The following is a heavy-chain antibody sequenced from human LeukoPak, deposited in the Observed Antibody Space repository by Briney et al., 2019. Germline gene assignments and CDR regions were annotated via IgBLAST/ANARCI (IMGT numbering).Heavy chain of an antibody. V-gene: IGHV3-7*01. J-gene: IGHJ4*02. CDR1: GFPFNAYW. Sequence: GSLRLSCAASGFPFNAYWMTWVRQAPGKGLEWVANIRQDGDTKYYVDSVKGRFTISRDNAMNSLYLQMNSLRAEDTAVYYCARGASNRFDYWGQGTLVTVSS. D-gene: IGHD1-14*01. CDR3: ARGASNRFDY. CDR2: IRQDGDTK.